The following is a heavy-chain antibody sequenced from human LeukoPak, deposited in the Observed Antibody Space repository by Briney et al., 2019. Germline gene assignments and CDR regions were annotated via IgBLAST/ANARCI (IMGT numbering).Heavy chain of an antibody. Sequence: SETLSLTCTVSGGSISSGDYYWSWIRQPPGKGLEWIGYIYYSGSTNYNPSLKSRVTISVDTSKNQFSLKLSSVTAADTAVYYCARGSYSSSWYYFDYWGQGTLVTVSS. CDR3: ARGSYSSSWYYFDY. V-gene: IGHV4-61*08. D-gene: IGHD6-13*01. CDR2: IYYSGST. CDR1: GGSISSGDYY. J-gene: IGHJ4*02.